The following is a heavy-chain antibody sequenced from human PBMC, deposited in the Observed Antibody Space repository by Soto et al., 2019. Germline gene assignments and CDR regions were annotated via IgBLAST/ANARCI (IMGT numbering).Heavy chain of an antibody. D-gene: IGHD1-26*01. V-gene: IGHV3-7*05. CDR2: IKQDGSEE. Sequence: EVQLVASGGGLVQPGESLRLSCVASGFTLGTYWMSWAGQAPGKGLEWLASIKQDGSEEFSVDSVKGRFTISRDNAKNSLFLQLNSVRGQATGVYDCARDRSNGYYAQESRGLDVGGQGTTVTVSS. J-gene: IGHJ6*02. CDR1: GFTLGTYW. CDR3: ARDRSNGYYAQESRGLDV.